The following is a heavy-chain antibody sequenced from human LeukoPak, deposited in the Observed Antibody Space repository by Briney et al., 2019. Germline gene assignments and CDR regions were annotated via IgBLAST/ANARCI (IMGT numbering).Heavy chain of an antibody. Sequence: GSLRLSCAASGFTVSSNYMSWVRQTPGKGLGWVSVIYSGGSTYYADSVKGRFTISRHNSKNTVYLQMNSLRAEDTAVYYCARTPGGNHAISLAIWGQGTMVTVSS. CDR2: IYSGGST. J-gene: IGHJ3*02. V-gene: IGHV3-53*04. D-gene: IGHD1-14*01. CDR1: GFTVSSNY. CDR3: ARTPGGNHAISLAI.